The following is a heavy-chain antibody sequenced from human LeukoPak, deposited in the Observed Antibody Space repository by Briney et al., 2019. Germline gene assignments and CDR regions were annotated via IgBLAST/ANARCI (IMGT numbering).Heavy chain of an antibody. CDR2: INHSGST. Sequence: PSETLSLTCAVYGGSFSGYYWSWIRQPPGKGLEWIGEINHSGSTNYNPSLKSRATISVDTSKNQFSLKLSSVTAAGTAVYYCARLGPNWFDPWGQGTLVTVSS. V-gene: IGHV4-34*01. CDR1: GGSFSGYY. D-gene: IGHD3-16*01. CDR3: ARLGPNWFDP. J-gene: IGHJ5*02.